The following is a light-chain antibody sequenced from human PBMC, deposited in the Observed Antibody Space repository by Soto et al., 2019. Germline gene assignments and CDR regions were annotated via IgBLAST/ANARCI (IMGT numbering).Light chain of an antibody. CDR1: QSVSSY. J-gene: IGKJ3*01. V-gene: IGKV3-11*01. Sequence: EIVLTQSPATLSLSPGERATLSCRASQSVSSYLAWYQQKPGQAPRLLIYDASNRATGIPARFSGSGSGTDFTLTISSLEPGDLAVYYCQQRSNWPPLFTFGPGTKVDIK. CDR3: QQRSNWPPLFT. CDR2: DAS.